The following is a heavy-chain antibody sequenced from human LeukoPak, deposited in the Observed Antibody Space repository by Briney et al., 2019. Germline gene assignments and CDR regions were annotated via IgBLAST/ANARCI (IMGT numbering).Heavy chain of an antibody. V-gene: IGHV3-53*01. CDR2: ITSGGNT. Sequence: GGSLRPSCAASGFTVSSSYMNWVRQAPGKGLEWVSVITSGGNTYYADSVKGRFTTSRDNSKNTLYVQMNSLRAEDTAIYYCARGRGYRDYDRPLDYWGQGTLVTVSS. D-gene: IGHD5-12*01. CDR3: ARGRGYRDYDRPLDY. J-gene: IGHJ4*02. CDR1: GFTVSSSY.